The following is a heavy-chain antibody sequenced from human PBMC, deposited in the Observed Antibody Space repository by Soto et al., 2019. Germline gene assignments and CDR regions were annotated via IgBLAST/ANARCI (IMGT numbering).Heavy chain of an antibody. J-gene: IGHJ4*02. Sequence: EVQLVESGGGLVQPGRSLRLSCAASGFTFDDYAMHWVRQAPGKGLEWVSGISWNSGSIGYADSVKGRFTISRDNAKNSLYLQMNSLRAEDTALYYCAKGGDVLLCFGEAYFDYWGQGTLVTVSS. D-gene: IGHD3-10*01. CDR2: ISWNSGSI. CDR3: AKGGDVLLCFGEAYFDY. CDR1: GFTFDDYA. V-gene: IGHV3-9*01.